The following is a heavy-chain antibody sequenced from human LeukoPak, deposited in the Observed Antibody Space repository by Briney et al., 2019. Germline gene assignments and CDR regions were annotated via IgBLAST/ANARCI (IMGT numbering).Heavy chain of an antibody. CDR3: ARGHHRIAARPYAFDI. CDR2: ISYDGSNK. D-gene: IGHD6-6*01. CDR1: GFTFSTYG. J-gene: IGHJ3*02. Sequence: GGSLRLSCAASGFTFSTYGIHWVRQAPGKGLEWVAVISYDGSNKYYADSVKGRFTISRDNSKNTLYLQMNSLRAEDTAVYYCARGHHRIAARPYAFDIWSQGTMVTVSS. V-gene: IGHV3-30-3*01.